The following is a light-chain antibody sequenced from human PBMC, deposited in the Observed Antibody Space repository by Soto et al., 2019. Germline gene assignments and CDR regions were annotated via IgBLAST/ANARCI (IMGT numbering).Light chain of an antibody. V-gene: IGLV2-14*03. Sequence: QSALTQPASVSGSPGQSITISCTGTSSDVGGYNYVSWYQQHPDKAPKLVIYDVSNRPSGVSNRFSASKSGNTAFLTISGLQAEDEADYYCISYTRSGTRVFGGGTKLTVL. CDR1: SSDVGGYNY. J-gene: IGLJ3*02. CDR3: ISYTRSGTRV. CDR2: DVS.